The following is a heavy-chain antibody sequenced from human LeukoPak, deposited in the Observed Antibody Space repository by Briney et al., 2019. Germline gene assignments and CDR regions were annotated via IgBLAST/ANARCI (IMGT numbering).Heavy chain of an antibody. CDR1: GYSISSGYY. J-gene: IGHJ5*02. D-gene: IGHD3-10*01. CDR2: IYHSGGT. V-gene: IGHV4-38-2*02. CDR3: ASSYGSGSYSWFDP. Sequence: PSETLSLTCTVSGYSISSGYYWDWIRQPPGKGLEWIGSIYHSGGTYYNPSLKSRVTISVDTSKNQFSLKLSSVTAADTAVYYCASSYGSGSYSWFDPWGQGTLVTVSS.